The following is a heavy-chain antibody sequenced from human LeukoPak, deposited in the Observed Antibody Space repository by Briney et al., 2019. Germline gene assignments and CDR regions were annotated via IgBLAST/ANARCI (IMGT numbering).Heavy chain of an antibody. D-gene: IGHD2-21*02. V-gene: IGHV4-30-2*01. J-gene: IGHJ3*02. CDR1: GGSISSGGYS. Sequence: SETLSLTCAVSGGSISSGGYSWSWIRQPPGKGLEWIGYIYHSGSTYYNPSLKSRVTISVDTSKNQFSLKLSSATAADTAVYYCARNCGGDCDAFDIWGQGTMVTVSS. CDR2: IYHSGST. CDR3: ARNCGGDCDAFDI.